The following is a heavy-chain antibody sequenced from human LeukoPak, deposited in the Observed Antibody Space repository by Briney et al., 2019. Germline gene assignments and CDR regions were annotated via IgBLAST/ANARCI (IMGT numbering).Heavy chain of an antibody. Sequence: SETLSLTCTVSGGSISSGSYYWSWIRQPAGKGLEWIGRIYTSGSTNYNPSLKSRVTISVDTSKNQFSLKLSSVTAADTAVYYCARRIRHRGMIARAMSAFDIWGQGTMVTVSS. CDR1: GGSISSGSYY. D-gene: IGHD3-22*01. V-gene: IGHV4-61*02. CDR3: ARRIRHRGMIARAMSAFDI. J-gene: IGHJ3*02. CDR2: IYTSGST.